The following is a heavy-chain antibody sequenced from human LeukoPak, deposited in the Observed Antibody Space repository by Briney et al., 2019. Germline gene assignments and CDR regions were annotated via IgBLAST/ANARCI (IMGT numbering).Heavy chain of an antibody. CDR1: GFTFDDYA. CDR2: ISWNSGNI. D-gene: IGHD3-9*01. Sequence: GGSLRLSCAASGFTFDDYAMHWVRQAPGKGLEWVAGISWNSGNIGYADSVKGRFTISRDNAKNSLYLEMNSLRAEVTALYYCAKEGVYGILTGYYPVHFDYWGQGTLVTVSS. CDR3: AKEGVYGILTGYYPVHFDY. V-gene: IGHV3-9*01. J-gene: IGHJ4*02.